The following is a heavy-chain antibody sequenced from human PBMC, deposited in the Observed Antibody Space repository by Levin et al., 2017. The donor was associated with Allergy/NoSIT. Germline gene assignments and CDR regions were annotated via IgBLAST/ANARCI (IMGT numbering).Heavy chain of an antibody. D-gene: IGHD1-14*01. CDR1: GYTFTGYY. CDR3: ARGGVLTDPLVFDY. J-gene: IGHJ4*02. V-gene: IGHV1-2*02. Sequence: GESLKISCKASGYTFTGYYMHWVRQAPGQGLEWMGWINPNSGGTNYAQKFQGRVTMTRDTSISTAYMELSRLRSDDTAVYYCARGGVLTDPLVFDYWGQGTLVTVSS. CDR2: INPNSGGT.